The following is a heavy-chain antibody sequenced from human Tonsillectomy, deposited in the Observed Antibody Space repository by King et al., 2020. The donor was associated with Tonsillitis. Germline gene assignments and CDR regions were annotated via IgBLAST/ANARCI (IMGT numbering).Heavy chain of an antibody. V-gene: IGHV3-48*03. D-gene: IGHD1-26*01. CDR3: ARDPIVGANFDY. J-gene: IGHJ4*02. CDR2: ISRSGRII. CDR1: GFTFSSYE. Sequence: VQLVESGGGLVQPGGSLRLSCAASGFTFSSYEMNWVRQAPGKGLEWVSYISRSGRIIYYADSVKGRFTISRDNAKNSLYLQMNSLTAEDTAVYYCARDPIVGANFDYWGQGTLVTVAT.